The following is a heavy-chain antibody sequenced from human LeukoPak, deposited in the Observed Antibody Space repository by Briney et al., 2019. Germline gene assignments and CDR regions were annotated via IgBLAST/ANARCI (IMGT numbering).Heavy chain of an antibody. Sequence: GGSLRLSCAVSGFTFTDTYMTWIRQAPGKGLESLSYISPSGTDISYADSVKGRFTISRDNAKNSLYLQMNSLRAEDTAVYYCTTGLYDSSGYHGAYWGQGTLVTVSS. CDR1: GFTFTDTY. D-gene: IGHD3-22*01. CDR3: TTGLYDSSGYHGAY. CDR2: ISPSGTDI. V-gene: IGHV3-11*01. J-gene: IGHJ4*02.